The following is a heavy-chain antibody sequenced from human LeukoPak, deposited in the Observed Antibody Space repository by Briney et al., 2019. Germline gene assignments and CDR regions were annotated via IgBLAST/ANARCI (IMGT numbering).Heavy chain of an antibody. V-gene: IGHV3-30*18. CDR1: GFTFSSYG. J-gene: IGHJ6*02. CDR2: ISYDGSNK. CDR3: AKILQDIVVVPAAISPTYYYYGMDV. D-gene: IGHD2-2*02. Sequence: GGSLRLSCAAPGFTFSSYGMHWVRQAPGKGLEWVAVISYDGSNKYYADSVKGRFTISRDNSKNTLYLQMNSLRAEDTAVYYCAKILQDIVVVPAAISPTYYYYGMDVWGQGTTVTVSS.